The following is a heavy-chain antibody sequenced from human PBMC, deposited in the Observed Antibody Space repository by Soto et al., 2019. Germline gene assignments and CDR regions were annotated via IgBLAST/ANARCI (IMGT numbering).Heavy chain of an antibody. J-gene: IGHJ4*02. Sequence: QVQLQQWGAGLLKPSETLSLTCAVYGGSFSGYYWSWIRQPPGKGLEWIGEINHSGSTNYNPSLKSRVTISVDTSKNQFSLKLSSVTAADTAVYYCARAIGIAAAGPPLFFDYWGQGTLVTVSS. CDR2: INHSGST. V-gene: IGHV4-34*01. CDR3: ARAIGIAAAGPPLFFDY. D-gene: IGHD6-13*01. CDR1: GGSFSGYY.